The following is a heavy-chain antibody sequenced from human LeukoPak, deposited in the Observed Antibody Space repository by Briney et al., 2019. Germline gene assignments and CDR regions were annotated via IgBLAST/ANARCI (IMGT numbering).Heavy chain of an antibody. V-gene: IGHV3-23*01. D-gene: IGHD6-19*01. CDR2: ISGSGGST. J-gene: IGHJ4*02. Sequence: GGSLRLSCAASGFTFSSYAMSWVRQAPGKGLEWVSAISGSGGSTYYADSVKGRFTISRDNSKNTLYLQMNSPRAEDTAVYYCAKLAEQWLVTYYFDYWGQGTLVTVSS. CDR3: AKLAEQWLVTYYFDY. CDR1: GFTFSSYA.